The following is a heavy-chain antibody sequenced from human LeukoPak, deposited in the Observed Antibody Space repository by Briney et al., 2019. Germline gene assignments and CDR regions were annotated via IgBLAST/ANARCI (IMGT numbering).Heavy chain of an antibody. CDR2: IYPGDSDT. Sequence: GESLKTSCKGSGYSFISYWIGWVRQMPGKGLDWMGVIYPGDSDTRYSPSFQGQVTISADKSISTAYLRWSSLEASDTAIYYCARLYRRGGHVYYYMDVWGKGTTVTVSS. CDR1: GYSFISYW. CDR3: ARLYRRGGHVYYYMDV. V-gene: IGHV5-51*01. J-gene: IGHJ6*03. D-gene: IGHD2-15*01.